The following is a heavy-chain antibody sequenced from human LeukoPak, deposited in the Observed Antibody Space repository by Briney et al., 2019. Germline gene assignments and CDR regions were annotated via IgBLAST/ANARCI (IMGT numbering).Heavy chain of an antibody. CDR1: GGSFSGYY. J-gene: IGHJ4*02. CDR2: INHSGST. CDR3: ARSQIMRLFDY. V-gene: IGHV4-34*01. Sequence: PSETLSLTCAVYGGSFSGYYWSWIRQPPGKGLEWIGEINHSGSTNYNPSLKSRVTISVDKSKNQFSLKLSSVTAADTAVYYCARSQIMRLFDYWGQGTLVTVSS.